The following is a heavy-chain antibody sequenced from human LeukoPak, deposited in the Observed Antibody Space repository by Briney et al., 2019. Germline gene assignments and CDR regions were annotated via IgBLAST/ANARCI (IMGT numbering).Heavy chain of an antibody. CDR2: IFHNGDT. V-gene: IGHV4-39*01. D-gene: IGHD5-24*01. J-gene: IGHJ4*02. Sequence: RPSETLSLTCTVSGGSISSDTYYWGWLRQPPGKGLEWIGSIFHNGDTYYNPSLKSRVTISVDTSKNQFSLKLRSVTAADTAVYYCATADREDAYNHRIDYWGQGTLVTVSS. CDR3: ATADREDAYNHRIDY. CDR1: GGSISSDTYY.